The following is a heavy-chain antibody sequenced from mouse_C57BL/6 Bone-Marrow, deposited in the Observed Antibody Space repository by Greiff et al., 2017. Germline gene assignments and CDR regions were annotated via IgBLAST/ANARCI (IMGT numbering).Heavy chain of an antibody. J-gene: IGHJ4*01. V-gene: IGHV5-17*01. CDR1: GFTFSDYG. CDR2: ISSGSRTI. D-gene: IGHD3-1*01. CDR3: ARREDRCALDY. Sequence: EVKLVESGGGLVKPGGSLKLSCAASGFTFSDYGMHWVRQAPEKGLEWVAYISSGSRTIYYADTVKGRFTISRDNAKNTLFLQMTSLLSEDTSMFYCARREDRCALDYWGQGTSVTVSS.